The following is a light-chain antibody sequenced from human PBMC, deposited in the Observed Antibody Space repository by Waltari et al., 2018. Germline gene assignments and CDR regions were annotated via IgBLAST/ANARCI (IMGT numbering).Light chain of an antibody. CDR3: QQSYSLLRLT. J-gene: IGKJ4*01. CDR1: QSINNY. CDR2: ATY. Sequence: DIQMTQSPSYLSASVGDTVTITCRASQSINNYLTWYQQKPGKAPKLLIYATYTLQSGVPSRFRGSGSGTDFTLTISNLQPEDFATDYCQQSYSLLRLTFGGGTKVDIK. V-gene: IGKV1-39*01.